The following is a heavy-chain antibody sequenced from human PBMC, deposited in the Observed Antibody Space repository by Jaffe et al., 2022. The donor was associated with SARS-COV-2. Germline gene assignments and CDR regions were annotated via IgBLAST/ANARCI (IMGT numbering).Heavy chain of an antibody. CDR1: GFTFSDYY. J-gene: IGHJ6*03. V-gene: IGHV3-11*01. Sequence: QVQLVESGGGLVKPGGSLRLSCAPSGFTFSDYYMSWIRQAPGKGLEWVSYISSSGSTKFYADSVKGRFTISRDNAKNSLYLQMNSLRAEDTAVYYCARDVYCSDTSCYPTNYYYYYMDVWGKGTTVTVSS. CDR3: ARDVYCSDTSCYPTNYYYYYMDV. CDR2: ISSSGSTK. D-gene: IGHD2-2*01.